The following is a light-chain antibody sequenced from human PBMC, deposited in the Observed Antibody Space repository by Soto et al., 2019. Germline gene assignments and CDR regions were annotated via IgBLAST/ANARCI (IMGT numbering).Light chain of an antibody. Sequence: EIVLTQSPATLSLSPGERATLSCRASQSISTYLAWYQQKSGQPPRLLIYDASNRATGIPARFSGGGSGTDFTLTISSLEPEDFAVYYCQQRTNWPLTFGGGIKVEIK. CDR2: DAS. CDR1: QSISTY. V-gene: IGKV3-11*01. CDR3: QQRTNWPLT. J-gene: IGKJ4*01.